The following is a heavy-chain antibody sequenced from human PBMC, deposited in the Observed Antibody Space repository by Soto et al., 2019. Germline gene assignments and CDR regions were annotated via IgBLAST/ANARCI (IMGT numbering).Heavy chain of an antibody. J-gene: IGHJ4*02. D-gene: IGHD2-2*01. V-gene: IGHV3-53*01. Sequence: VVSLILSCSASGRYVCYSCIMWFRQLPGGGLEWVSVSYVGYSAYYADSVNGLFTISRDKSTNTLYLQMGSLRESDTAVYYCARGAMKPSHKLDYWGPGTLVTXSS. CDR3: ARGAMKPSHKLDY. CDR1: GRYVCYSC. CDR2: SYVGYSA.